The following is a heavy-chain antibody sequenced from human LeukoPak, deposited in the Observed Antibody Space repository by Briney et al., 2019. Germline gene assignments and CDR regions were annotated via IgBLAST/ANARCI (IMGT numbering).Heavy chain of an antibody. CDR1: GFTFSSYA. CDR2: ISSGGTYK. J-gene: IGHJ3*02. D-gene: IGHD4-17*01. Sequence: GGSLRLSCAAFGFTFSSYAMSWVRQAPGKGLEWVSSISSGGTYKYYADSVKGRFTISRDNAQNSLYLQMNSLRAEDSSVYYCARPTTVTTISADAFDIWGQGTMVTVSS. V-gene: IGHV3-21*01. CDR3: ARPTTVTTISADAFDI.